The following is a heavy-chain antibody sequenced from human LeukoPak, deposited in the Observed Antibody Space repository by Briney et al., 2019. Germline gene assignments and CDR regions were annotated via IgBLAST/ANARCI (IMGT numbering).Heavy chain of an antibody. CDR1: GGSINSYC. V-gene: IGHV4-59*08. Sequence: NPSETLSLTCTVSGGSINSYCWSWIRQPPGKGLEWIGYIYYSGSTNYNPSLKSRVTISVDTSKNQFSLKLSSVTAADTAVYYCATLRYCGGGSCFPKYFQHWDQGTLVTVSS. CDR2: IYYSGST. CDR3: ATLRYCGGGSCFPKYFQH. D-gene: IGHD2-15*01. J-gene: IGHJ1*01.